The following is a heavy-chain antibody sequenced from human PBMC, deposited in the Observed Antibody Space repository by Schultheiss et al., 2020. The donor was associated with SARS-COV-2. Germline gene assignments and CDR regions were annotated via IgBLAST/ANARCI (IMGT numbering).Heavy chain of an antibody. CDR2: ISGSGGST. J-gene: IGHJ4*02. CDR1: GFTFSSYA. CDR3: AKSKPYYYDSSGYYYYFDY. D-gene: IGHD3-22*01. Sequence: GESLKISCAASGFTFSSYAMSWVRQAPGKGLEWVSAISGSGGSTYYADSVKGRFTISRDNSKNTLYLQMNSLRAEDTAVYYCAKSKPYYYDSSGYYYYFDYWGQGTLVTVSS. V-gene: IGHV3-23*01.